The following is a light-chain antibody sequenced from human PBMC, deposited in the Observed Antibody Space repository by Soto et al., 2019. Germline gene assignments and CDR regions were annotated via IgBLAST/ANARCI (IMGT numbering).Light chain of an antibody. CDR2: GAS. V-gene: IGKV1-39*01. CDR3: QQSYSTPWT. Sequence: DIQMTQSPSSLSASVGDRVTISCRTSQSISTYLNWYQQKPGKAPKLLIYGASTLQSGVPSRFSGSGSVTDFNLTITRRQPEDSATYYCQQSYSTPWTFGLGTKVEVK. CDR1: QSISTY. J-gene: IGKJ1*01.